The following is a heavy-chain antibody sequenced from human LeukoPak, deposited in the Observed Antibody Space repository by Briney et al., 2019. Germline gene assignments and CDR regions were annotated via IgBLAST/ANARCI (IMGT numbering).Heavy chain of an antibody. V-gene: IGHV5-51*01. J-gene: IGHJ3*02. CDR2: IYPGDSDT. Sequence: GESLKISCKVPGYSFTSYWIGWVRQMPGKGLEWMGIIYPGDSDTRYSPSFQGQVTISADKSISTAYLQWSSLKASDTAMYYCARHTSDILTGYSYAFDIWGQGTMVTVSS. CDR1: GYSFTSYW. D-gene: IGHD3-9*01. CDR3: ARHTSDILTGYSYAFDI.